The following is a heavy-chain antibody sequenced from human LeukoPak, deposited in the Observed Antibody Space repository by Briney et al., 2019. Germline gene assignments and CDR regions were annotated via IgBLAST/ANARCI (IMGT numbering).Heavy chain of an antibody. CDR2: ISYDGSNK. CDR3: ARVTGGEQYRPLDY. Sequence: GGSLRLSCAASGFTFSSYAMHWVRQAPGKGLEWVAVISYDGSNKYYADSVKGRFTISRDNSKNTLYLQMNSLRAEDTAVYYCARVTGGEQYRPLDYWGQGTLVTVSS. D-gene: IGHD1-14*01. V-gene: IGHV3-30-3*01. J-gene: IGHJ4*02. CDR1: GFTFSSYA.